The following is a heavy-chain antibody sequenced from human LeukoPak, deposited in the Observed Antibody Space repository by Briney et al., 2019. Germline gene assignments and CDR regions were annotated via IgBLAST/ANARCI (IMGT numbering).Heavy chain of an antibody. J-gene: IGHJ4*02. Sequence: ASVKVSCKASGYTFTGYYMHWVRQAPGQGLEWMGWINPNSGGTNYAQKFQDRVTMTRDTSISTAYMELSRLRSDDTAVYYCARPTLPDYSSCWYLGWGQGTLVTVSS. CDR3: ARPTLPDYSSCWYLG. V-gene: IGHV1-2*02. D-gene: IGHD6-13*01. CDR1: GYTFTGYY. CDR2: INPNSGGT.